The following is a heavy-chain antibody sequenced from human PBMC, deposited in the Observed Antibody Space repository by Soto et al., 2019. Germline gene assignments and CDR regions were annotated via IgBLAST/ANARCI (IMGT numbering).Heavy chain of an antibody. V-gene: IGHV4-30-2*01. D-gene: IGHD3-10*01. CDR2: IYHSGST. CDR3: ARSPYYYGSGSYPLFIDY. J-gene: IGHJ4*02. CDR1: GGSISSGGYS. Sequence: PSETLSLTCAVSGGSISSGGYSWGWIRQPPGKGLEWIGYIYHSGSTYYNPSLKSRVTISVDRSKNQFSLKLSSVTAADTAVYYFARSPYYYGSGSYPLFIDYWGQGTLVTVSS.